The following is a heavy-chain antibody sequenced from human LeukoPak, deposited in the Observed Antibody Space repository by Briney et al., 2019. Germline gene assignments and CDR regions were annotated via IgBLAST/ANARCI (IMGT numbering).Heavy chain of an antibody. J-gene: IGHJ4*02. D-gene: IGHD3-10*01. CDR1: GFTFSDYY. Sequence: GGSLRLSCAASGFTFSDYYMSWIRQAPGKGLEWVSYISSSSSYTNYADSVKGRFTISRDNAKNSLYLQMNSLRAEDTAVYYCARGRSSSGSMNEYWGQGTLVTVSS. CDR3: ARGRSSSGSMNEY. V-gene: IGHV3-11*06. CDR2: ISSSSSYT.